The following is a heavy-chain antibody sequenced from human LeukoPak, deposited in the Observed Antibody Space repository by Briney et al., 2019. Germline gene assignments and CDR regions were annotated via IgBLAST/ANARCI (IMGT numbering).Heavy chain of an antibody. Sequence: SETLSLTCTVSGGSISSYYWSWIRQPPGKGLEWIGYIYYSGSTKYNPSLKSRVTISVDTSKNQFSLKLSSVTAADTAVYYCARVSSQVSYLSFDIWGQGTMVTVSS. CDR2: IYYSGST. CDR3: ARVSSQVSYLSFDI. CDR1: GGSISSYY. J-gene: IGHJ3*02. V-gene: IGHV4-59*01. D-gene: IGHD2-8*01.